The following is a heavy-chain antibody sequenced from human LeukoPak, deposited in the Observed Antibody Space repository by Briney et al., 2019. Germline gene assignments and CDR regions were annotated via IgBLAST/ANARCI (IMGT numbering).Heavy chain of an antibody. V-gene: IGHV3-21*01. J-gene: IGHJ4*02. CDR2: ISSSSSYI. CDR3: AREIVGATPPDY. D-gene: IGHD1-26*01. CDR1: GFTFSSYS. Sequence: GGSLRLSCAASGFTFSSYSMNWVRQAPGKGLEWVSSISSSSSYIYCADSVKGRFTISRDNAKNSLYLQMNSLRAEDTAVCYCAREIVGATPPDYWGQGTLVTVSS.